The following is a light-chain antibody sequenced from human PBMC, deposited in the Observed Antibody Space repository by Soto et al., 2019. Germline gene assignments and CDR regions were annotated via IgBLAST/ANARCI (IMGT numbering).Light chain of an antibody. CDR2: DVI. CDR3: TSYTSSGTHV. J-gene: IGLJ7*01. CDR1: TSDVGGYNY. V-gene: IGLV2-14*01. Sequence: QSVLTQPASVSGSPGQSITISCTGTTSDVGGYNYVSWHQQHPGKAPKLMIYDVINRPSGVSNRFSGSKSDNTASLTISGFQAEDEADYYCTSYTSSGTHVFGSGTQLTVL.